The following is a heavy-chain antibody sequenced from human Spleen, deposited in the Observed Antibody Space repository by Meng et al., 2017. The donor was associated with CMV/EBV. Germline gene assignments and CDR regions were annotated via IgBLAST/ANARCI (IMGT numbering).Heavy chain of an antibody. D-gene: IGHD2-2*02. Sequence: GESLKISCAASGFTFSSYAMSWVRQAPGKGLEWVSAISGSGGSTYYADSVKGRFTISRDNSKNTLYLQMNSLRAEDTAVYYCASPPYGSSTSCYRGPYYYGMDVWGQGTTVTVSS. CDR2: ISGSGGST. CDR3: ASPPYGSSTSCYRGPYYYGMDV. V-gene: IGHV3-23*01. CDR1: GFTFSSYA. J-gene: IGHJ6*02.